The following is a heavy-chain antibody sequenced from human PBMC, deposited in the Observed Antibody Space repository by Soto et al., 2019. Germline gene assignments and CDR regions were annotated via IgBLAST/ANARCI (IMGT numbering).Heavy chain of an antibody. CDR1: GFTFRNYW. CDR3: ARGGNYDLDY. V-gene: IGHV3-7*05. Sequence: EVHLVESGGDLVQPGGSLRLSCTASGFTFRNYWISWLRQAPGRGLECVANITLDGTEQHYVDSVRGRFTISRDNGKNSLSLQMYSLRAEDTAVYYGARGGNYDLDYWGQGTLVTVPS. J-gene: IGHJ4*02. CDR2: ITLDGTEQ. D-gene: IGHD1-7*01.